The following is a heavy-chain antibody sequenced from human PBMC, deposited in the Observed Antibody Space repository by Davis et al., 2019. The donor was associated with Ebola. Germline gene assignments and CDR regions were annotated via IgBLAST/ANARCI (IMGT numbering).Heavy chain of an antibody. J-gene: IGHJ6*02. D-gene: IGHD5-18*01. Sequence: PSETLSLTCTVSGGSISSGDYYWSWIRQPPGKGLEWIGYIYYSGSTNYNPSLKSRVTMSVDTSKNQFSLKLSSVTAADTAVYYCARGPTWIQLNYYYYGMDVWGQGTTVTVSS. CDR2: IYYSGST. CDR1: GGSISSGDYY. V-gene: IGHV4-61*08. CDR3: ARGPTWIQLNYYYYGMDV.